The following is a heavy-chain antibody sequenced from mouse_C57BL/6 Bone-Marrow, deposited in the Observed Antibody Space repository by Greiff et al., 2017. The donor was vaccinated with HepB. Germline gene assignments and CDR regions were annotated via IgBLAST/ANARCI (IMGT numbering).Heavy chain of an antibody. CDR3: ARGVYYGSSYEDAMDY. J-gene: IGHJ4*01. Sequence: QVQLQQSGSELRSPGSSVKLSCKDFDSEVFPIAYMSWVRQKPGHGFEWIGGILPSIGRTIYGEKFEDKATLDADTLSNTAYLELNSLTSEDSAIYYCARGVYYGSSYEDAMDYWGQGTSVTVSS. V-gene: IGHV15-2*01. D-gene: IGHD1-1*01. CDR2: ILPSIGRT. CDR1: DSEVFPIAY.